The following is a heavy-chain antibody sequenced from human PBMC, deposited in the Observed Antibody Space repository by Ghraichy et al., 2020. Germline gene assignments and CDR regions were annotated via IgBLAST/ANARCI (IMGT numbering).Heavy chain of an antibody. CDR2: IKSKSDGGTT. Sequence: GGSLRLSCAASGFAFSNAWMTWVRQAPGKGLEWVGRIKSKSDGGTTDYAAPVKGRFSISRDDSINMLFLQMRSLETEDTAVYYCTTDARKTGVVAAGYWGQGTLVTVSS. V-gene: IGHV3-15*01. J-gene: IGHJ4*02. CDR3: TTDARKTGVVAAGY. CDR1: GFAFSNAW. D-gene: IGHD7-27*01.